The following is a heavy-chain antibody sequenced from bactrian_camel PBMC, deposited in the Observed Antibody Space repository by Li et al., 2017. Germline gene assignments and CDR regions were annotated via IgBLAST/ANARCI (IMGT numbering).Heavy chain of an antibody. CDR2: IDARGSTT. Sequence: HVQLVESGGGLVQPGESLNLSCAASGFVFNTYGMKWSRQAAGKELEWVATIDARGSTTYYPPRLEGRFTISKDIAKDTLDLRMTKVQPEDSGMYYCAVDGPVAFCSDYPSDFSRWGRRPRSPSP. D-gene: IGHD6*01. V-gene: IGHV3S1*01. J-gene: IGHJ4*01. CDR1: GFVFNTYG.